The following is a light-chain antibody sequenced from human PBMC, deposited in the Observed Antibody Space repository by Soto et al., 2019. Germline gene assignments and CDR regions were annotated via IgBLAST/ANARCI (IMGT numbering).Light chain of an antibody. V-gene: IGLV2-23*01. Sequence: QSVLTQPASVSGSPGQSITISCTGPSSDVGNYNLVSWYQQHPGKAPKLMIYEGSKRPSGVSNRFSGSKSGNTASLTISGLQAEDEADYYCCSYAGSSTLVFGGGTKVTVL. CDR3: CSYAGSSTLV. CDR2: EGS. J-gene: IGLJ2*01. CDR1: SSDVGNYNL.